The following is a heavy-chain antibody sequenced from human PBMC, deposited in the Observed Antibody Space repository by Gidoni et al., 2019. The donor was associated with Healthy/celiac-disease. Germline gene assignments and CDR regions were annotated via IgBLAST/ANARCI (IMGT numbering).Heavy chain of an antibody. J-gene: IGHJ6*02. Sequence: QVQLVESGGGLVKPGGSLRLSCAASGFPFSDYYMSWIRQAPGKGLEWVSYISSSGSTIYYADSVNGRFTISRDNAKNSLYLQMNSLRAEDTAVYYCARDLNDFWSAPGAMDVWGQGTTVTVSS. D-gene: IGHD3-3*01. CDR1: GFPFSDYY. CDR3: ARDLNDFWSAPGAMDV. CDR2: ISSSGSTI. V-gene: IGHV3-11*01.